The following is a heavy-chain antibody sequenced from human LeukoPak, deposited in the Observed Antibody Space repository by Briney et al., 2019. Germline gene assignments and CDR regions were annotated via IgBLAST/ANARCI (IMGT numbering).Heavy chain of an antibody. Sequence: PGGSLRLSCAASGFTFSSYSMNWVRQAPGKGLVWVSSISSSSSYIYYADSVKGRFTISRDNAKDSLYLQMNSLRAEDTAVYYCASGTDSDPDFDYWGQGTLVTVSS. V-gene: IGHV3-21*01. CDR3: ASGTDSDPDFDY. J-gene: IGHJ4*02. D-gene: IGHD2-21*01. CDR1: GFTFSSYS. CDR2: ISSSSSYI.